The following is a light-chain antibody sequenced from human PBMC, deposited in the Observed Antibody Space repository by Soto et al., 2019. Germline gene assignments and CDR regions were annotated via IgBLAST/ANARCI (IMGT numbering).Light chain of an antibody. Sequence: DIVLTQSPLSLPVTPGEPASISCRSSQSLLHSDGYNYLDWYVQKPGQSPQLLICMGSDRASGVPGRFSGSGSGTDFTLTISRVEAEDFGFYFCMQALQSPWTFGQGTQVDIK. CDR1: QSLLHSDGYNY. J-gene: IGKJ1*01. CDR2: MGS. V-gene: IGKV2-28*01. CDR3: MQALQSPWT.